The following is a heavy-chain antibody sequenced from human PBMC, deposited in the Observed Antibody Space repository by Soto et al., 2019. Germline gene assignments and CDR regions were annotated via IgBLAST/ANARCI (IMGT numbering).Heavy chain of an antibody. Sequence: QVQLVESGGGVVQPGRSLRLSCAASGFTFSSYGMHWVRQAPGKGLEWVAVISYDGSNKYYADSVKGRFTISRDNCKNPLYLQMNSLRAEDTAVYYCAKEGFGVGARFEHWGQGTLVTVSS. CDR3: AKEGFGVGARFEH. V-gene: IGHV3-30*18. J-gene: IGHJ5*02. D-gene: IGHD3-10*01. CDR2: ISYDGSNK. CDR1: GFTFSSYG.